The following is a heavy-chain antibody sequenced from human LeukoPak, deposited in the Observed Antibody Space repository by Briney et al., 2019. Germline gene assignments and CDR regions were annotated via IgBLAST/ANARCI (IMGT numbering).Heavy chain of an antibody. J-gene: IGHJ4*02. D-gene: IGHD1-1*01. CDR1: GITVSSNY. CDR2: IYSDGTT. Sequence: PGGSLRLSCAASGITVSSNYMSWVRQAPGKGLEWVSIIYSDGTTLYADSVKGRFTISRGTSKNRLYLHMDSLRAEDTAIYYCTKVATTPVWASDYWGQGTLVTVSS. V-gene: IGHV3-53*01. CDR3: TKVATTPVWASDY.